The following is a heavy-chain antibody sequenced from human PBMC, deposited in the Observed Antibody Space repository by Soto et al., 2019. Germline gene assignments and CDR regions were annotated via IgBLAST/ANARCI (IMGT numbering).Heavy chain of an antibody. J-gene: IGHJ3*01. V-gene: IGHV1-69*01. CDR1: GDTFNSYG. D-gene: IGHD6-13*01. CDR2: IVPMFGTT. Sequence: QVQLVQSGPELKKPGSSVKVSCKAPGDTFNSYGISWVRQAPGQGLEWMGGIVPMFGTTNLALKYEDRVTITADELTTTGYMEIRGLTSEDTAVYYCARDLADVHLWDAFAVWGHGTRVTVSS. CDR3: ARDLADVHLWDAFAV.